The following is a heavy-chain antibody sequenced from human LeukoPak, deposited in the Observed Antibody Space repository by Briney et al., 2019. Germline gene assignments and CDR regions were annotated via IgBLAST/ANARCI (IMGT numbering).Heavy chain of an antibody. CDR2: ISSRGGST. J-gene: IGHJ4*02. Sequence: GGSLRLSCAASGFTFSDYYVSWIRQAPGKGLEWLSHISSRGGSTSYADSVKGRFTISRDNAKKSLFLHMSSLRAEDTAVYYCVAQGYYDNSGYFTYYFNYWGQGTLVTVSS. D-gene: IGHD3-22*01. V-gene: IGHV3-11*01. CDR3: VAQGYYDNSGYFTYYFNY. CDR1: GFTFSDYY.